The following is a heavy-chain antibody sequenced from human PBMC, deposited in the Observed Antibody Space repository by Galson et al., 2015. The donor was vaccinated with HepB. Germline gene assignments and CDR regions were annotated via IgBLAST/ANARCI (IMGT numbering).Heavy chain of an antibody. CDR3: ARPKYVATIANWFNP. D-gene: IGHD5-12*01. V-gene: IGHV3-21*01. Sequence: SLRLSCAASGFTFSSYSMNWVRQAPGKGLEWVSSISSSSSYIYYADSVKGRFTISRDNAKNSLYLQMNSLRAEDTAVYYCARPKYVATIANWFNPWGQGTLVTVSS. J-gene: IGHJ5*02. CDR1: GFTFSSYS. CDR2: ISSSSSYI.